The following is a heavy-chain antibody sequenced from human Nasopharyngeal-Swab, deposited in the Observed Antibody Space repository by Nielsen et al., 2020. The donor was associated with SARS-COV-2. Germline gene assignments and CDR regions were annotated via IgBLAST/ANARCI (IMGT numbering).Heavy chain of an antibody. J-gene: IGHJ2*01. CDR1: GFTFSSYA. CDR2: ITVIGRRP. CDR3: AKGQGADWYFDL. V-gene: IGHV3-23*01. Sequence: GESLKISCAASGFTFSSYAMNWVRQAPGKGLEWVSGITVIGRRPYYADSVKGRFTLSRDNSKNTLYLQMNSLRAEDTAVYYCAKGQGADWYFDLWGRGTLVTVSS.